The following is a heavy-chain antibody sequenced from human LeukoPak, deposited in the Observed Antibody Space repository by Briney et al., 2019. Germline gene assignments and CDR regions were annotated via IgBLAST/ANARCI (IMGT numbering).Heavy chain of an antibody. J-gene: IGHJ4*02. V-gene: IGHV4-61*02. D-gene: IGHD5-18*01. CDR3: ARVGGPSYGQFDY. CDR2: IYTTGST. CDR1: GGSISSGSYY. Sequence: SQTLSLTCTVSGGSISSGSYYWNWIRQPAGKGLEWIGRIYTTGSTNYNPSLKSRVTISVDTSKNQFSLNLNSVTAADTAVYCCARVGGPSYGQFDYWGQGTLVTVSS.